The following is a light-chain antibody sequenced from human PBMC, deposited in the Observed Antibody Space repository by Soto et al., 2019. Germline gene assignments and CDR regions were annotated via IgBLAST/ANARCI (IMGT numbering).Light chain of an antibody. CDR2: DAS. V-gene: IGKV3-11*01. CDR3: QQRSN. Sequence: EIVLTQSPATLSLSPGERATLSCRASQSVSSYLAWYQQQPGQAPTRLIYDASTRATGIAARFSGSGSGTDFTLTINSLEPEDFAVYYCQQRSNFGQGTRLEIK. CDR1: QSVSSY. J-gene: IGKJ5*01.